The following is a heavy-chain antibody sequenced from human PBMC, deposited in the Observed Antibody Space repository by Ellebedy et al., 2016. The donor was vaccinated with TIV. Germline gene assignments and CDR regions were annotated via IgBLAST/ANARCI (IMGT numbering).Heavy chain of an antibody. V-gene: IGHV4-34*01. CDR3: ARVPLLSSWFDP. CDR1: GDSISNHY. CDR2: INRRGST. Sequence: SETLSLTCTVSGDSISNHYWSWIRQPPGKGLEWIGEINRRGSTNYNPSLKSRAIISLDTSKNQFSLNLTSVTAADTAVYYCARVPLLSSWFDPWGQGTQVTVSS. D-gene: IGHD3-10*01. J-gene: IGHJ5*02.